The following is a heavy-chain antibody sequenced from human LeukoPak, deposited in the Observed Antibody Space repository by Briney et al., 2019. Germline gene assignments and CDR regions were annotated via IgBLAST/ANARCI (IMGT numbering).Heavy chain of an antibody. CDR3: ARHRYGYYDAFDI. J-gene: IGHJ3*02. V-gene: IGHV4-39*01. CDR1: GGSIGSNSYY. Sequence: SETLSLTCTVSGGSIGSNSYYWGWIRQPPGKGLEWVGTIYYGGSTYYNPSLKSLVTISVDTSKNQFSLKLSSVTAADTAVYYCARHRYGYYDAFDIWGQGTIVTVSS. D-gene: IGHD4-17*01. CDR2: IYYGGST.